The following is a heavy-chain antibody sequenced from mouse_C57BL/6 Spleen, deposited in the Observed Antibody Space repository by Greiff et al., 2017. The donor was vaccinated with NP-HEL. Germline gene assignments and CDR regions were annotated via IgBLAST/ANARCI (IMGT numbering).Heavy chain of an antibody. Sequence: EVQLQQSGPELVKPGASVKISCKASGYSFTGYYMNWVKQSPEKSLEWIGEINPSTGGTTYNQKFKAKATLTVDKSSSTAYMQLKSLTSEDSAVYYCAREGITGTFAYWGQGTLVTVSA. CDR2: INPSTGGT. CDR3: AREGITGTFAY. CDR1: GYSFTGYY. V-gene: IGHV1-42*01. J-gene: IGHJ3*01. D-gene: IGHD4-1*01.